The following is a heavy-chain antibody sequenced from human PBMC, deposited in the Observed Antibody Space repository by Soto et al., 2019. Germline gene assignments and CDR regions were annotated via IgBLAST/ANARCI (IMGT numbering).Heavy chain of an antibody. V-gene: IGHV4-31*03. D-gene: IGHD3-3*01. J-gene: IGHJ5*02. CDR3: ARESPEYDFVNWFDP. Sequence: QVQLQESGPGLVKPSQTLSLTCTVSGGSISSGGYYWSWIRQHPGKGLEWIGYIYYSGSTYYNPSLKSRVTISVDTSKNQFSLKLSSVTAADTAVYYCARESPEYDFVNWFDPWGQGTLVTVSS. CDR1: GGSISSGGYY. CDR2: IYYSGST.